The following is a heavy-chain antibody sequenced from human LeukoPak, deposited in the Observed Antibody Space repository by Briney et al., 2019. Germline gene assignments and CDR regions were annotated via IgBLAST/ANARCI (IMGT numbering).Heavy chain of an antibody. J-gene: IGHJ3*02. V-gene: IGHV4-39*07. CDR3: AKSNGYGLLDI. D-gene: IGHD3-10*01. CDR2: IYYSGST. Sequence: SETLSLTCTVSGGSISSSSYYCGWIRHPPGKGLEWIGSIYYSGSTYYNPSLKSRVTISVDKSKNQFSLKLNSVTDADTDVYYCAKSNGYGLLDIWGQGTMVTVSS. CDR1: GGSISSSSYY.